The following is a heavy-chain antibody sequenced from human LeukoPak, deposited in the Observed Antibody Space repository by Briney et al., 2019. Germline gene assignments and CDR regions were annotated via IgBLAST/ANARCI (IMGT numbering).Heavy chain of an antibody. V-gene: IGHV4-59*12. Sequence: PSETLSLTCTVSGGSISSYYWSWIRQPPGKGLEWIGYIYYSGSTNYNPSLKSRVTISVDTSKNQFSLKLSSVTAADTAVYYCASIAARPWYYYYYMDVWGKGTTVTVSS. CDR3: ASIAARPWYYYYYMDV. D-gene: IGHD6-6*01. J-gene: IGHJ6*03. CDR1: GGSISSYY. CDR2: IYYSGST.